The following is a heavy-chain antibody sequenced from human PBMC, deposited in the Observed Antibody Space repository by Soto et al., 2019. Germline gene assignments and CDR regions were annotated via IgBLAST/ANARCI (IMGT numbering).Heavy chain of an antibody. CDR2: IIPIFGTA. CDR3: ARGIRRITIFGVVIEPPDY. V-gene: IGHV1-69*13. J-gene: IGHJ4*01. CDR1: GGTFSSYA. D-gene: IGHD3-3*01. Sequence: ASVKVSCKASGGTFSSYAISWVRQAPGQGLEWMGGIIPIFGTANYAQKFQGRVTITADESTSTAYMELSSLRSEVTAVYYCARGIRRITIFGVVIEPPDYWG.